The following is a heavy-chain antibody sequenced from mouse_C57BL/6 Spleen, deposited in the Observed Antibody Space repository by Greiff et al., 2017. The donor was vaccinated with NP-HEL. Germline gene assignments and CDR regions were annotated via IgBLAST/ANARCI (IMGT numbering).Heavy chain of an antibody. CDR3: ARGDYYGSSGFAY. CDR2: IGPNSGGT. D-gene: IGHD1-1*01. Sequence: QVQLKQPGAELVKPGASVKLSCKASGYTFTSYWMHWVKQRPGRGLEWIGRIGPNSGGTKYNEKFKSKATLTVDKPSSTAYMQLSSLTSEDSAVYYCARGDYYGSSGFAYWGQGTLVTVSA. CDR1: GYTFTSYW. J-gene: IGHJ3*01. V-gene: IGHV1-72*01.